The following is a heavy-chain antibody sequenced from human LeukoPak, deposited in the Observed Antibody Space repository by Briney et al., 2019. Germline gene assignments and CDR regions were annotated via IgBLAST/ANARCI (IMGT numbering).Heavy chain of an antibody. CDR2: IYTGGGT. CDR3: ARDGDDTSGCFSPFDY. J-gene: IGHJ4*02. V-gene: IGHV3-53*01. D-gene: IGHD3-22*01. Sequence: GGSLRLSCAVSGFTVSSNHMSWVRQAPGKGLEWVAVIYTGGGTYYADSVKGRFTISRDNSKNTLYLQMNSLGVEDTAVYYCARDGDDTSGCFSPFDYWGRGTLVTVSP. CDR1: GFTVSSNH.